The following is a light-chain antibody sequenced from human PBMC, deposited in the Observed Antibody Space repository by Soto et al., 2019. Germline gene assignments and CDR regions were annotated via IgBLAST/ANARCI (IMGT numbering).Light chain of an antibody. CDR1: QDIGTW. J-gene: IGKJ1*01. Sequence: IQMTQSPSSVSASVGDRVTITCRASQDIGTWLAWFQQKPGKAPKLLIYKASTLKSGVPSRFSGSGSGTEFTLTISSLQPDDFATHYCQHYNSYSEAFGQGTKVDIK. CDR2: KAS. V-gene: IGKV1-5*03. CDR3: QHYNSYSEA.